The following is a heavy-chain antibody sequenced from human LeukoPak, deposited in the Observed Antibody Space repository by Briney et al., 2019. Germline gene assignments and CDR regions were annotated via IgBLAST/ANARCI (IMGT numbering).Heavy chain of an antibody. CDR1: GFSFNNFG. CDR3: AKSSYYDSSGFYREYYFDY. V-gene: IGHV3-23*01. D-gene: IGHD3-22*01. Sequence: WGSLRLSCEASGFSFNNFGMSWVRQAPGKGLEWVSSISGTGGSTHYADSVKGRFTISRDNSKNTLYLQMNSLRAGDTAVYYCAKSSYYDSSGFYREYYFDYWGQGTLVPVSS. J-gene: IGHJ4*02. CDR2: ISGTGGST.